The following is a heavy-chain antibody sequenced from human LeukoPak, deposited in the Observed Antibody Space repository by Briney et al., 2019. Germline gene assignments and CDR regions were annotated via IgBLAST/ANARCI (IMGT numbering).Heavy chain of an antibody. J-gene: IGHJ4*02. D-gene: IGHD2-2*01. CDR3: ARPRQCYSTTSCANHFDY. V-gene: IGHV3-74*01. CDR2: INSDGSST. Sequence: GGSLRLSCAASGFTVSTYWMHWVRQAPGKGLVWVSRINSDGSSTSYADSVKGRLTISRDNAKNTLYLEMNSLRAEDTAVYYCARPRQCYSTTSCANHFDYWGQGTLVTVSS. CDR1: GFTVSTYW.